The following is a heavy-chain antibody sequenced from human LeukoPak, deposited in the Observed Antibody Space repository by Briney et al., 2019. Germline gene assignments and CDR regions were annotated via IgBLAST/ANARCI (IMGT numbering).Heavy chain of an antibody. D-gene: IGHD6-13*01. CDR3: ARQGAAAAVDGY. CDR2: IYYSGST. CDR1: GGSISSSSYY. V-gene: IGHV4-39*01. J-gene: IGHJ4*02. Sequence: SETLSLTCTVSGGSISSSSYYWGWIRQPPGKGLEWIGSIYYSGSTYYNPSLKSRVTISVDTSKNQFSLKLSSVTAADTAVYYCARQGAAAAVDGYWGQGTLVTVSS.